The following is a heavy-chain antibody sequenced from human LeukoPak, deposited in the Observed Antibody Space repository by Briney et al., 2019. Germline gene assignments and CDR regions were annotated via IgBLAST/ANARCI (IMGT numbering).Heavy chain of an antibody. V-gene: IGHV4-59*01. D-gene: IGHD1-26*01. CDR2: FSYSGST. CDR3: ARMYSGTSYYFDY. J-gene: IGHJ4*02. Sequence: SETLSLTCAVSGVSISSYYGIWVRQPPAKGLEWVGFFSYSGSTQYNPSLNSRVTMSVHTSNTQFSLKLNSVTAADTAVYYCARMYSGTSYYFDYWGQGPLVTVSS. CDR1: GVSISSYY.